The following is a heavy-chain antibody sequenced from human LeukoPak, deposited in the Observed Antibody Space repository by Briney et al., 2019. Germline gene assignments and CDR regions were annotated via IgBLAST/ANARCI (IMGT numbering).Heavy chain of an antibody. J-gene: IGHJ3*02. CDR1: GGSFGGYY. CDR2: INHSGST. CDR3: AREDQGAFDI. Sequence: PSETLSLTCAVYGGSFGGYYWSWIRQPPGKGLEWIGEINHSGSTNYNPSLKSRVTISVDTSKNQFSLKLSSVTAADTAVYYCAREDQGAFDIWGQGIMVTVSS. V-gene: IGHV4-34*01. D-gene: IGHD2-15*01.